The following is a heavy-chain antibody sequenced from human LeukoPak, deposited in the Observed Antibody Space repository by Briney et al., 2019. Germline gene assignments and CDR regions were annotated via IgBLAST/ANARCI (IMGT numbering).Heavy chain of an antibody. CDR1: GFTFSSYA. Sequence: PGGSLRLSCAASGFTFSSYAMSWVRQAPGKGLEWVSAISGSGGSTYYADSVKGRFTISRDNSKNTLYLQMNGLRAEDTAVYYCAKDHRIVVVITTCAFDIWGQGTMVTVSS. CDR2: ISGSGGST. CDR3: AKDHRIVVVITTCAFDI. V-gene: IGHV3-23*01. D-gene: IGHD3-22*01. J-gene: IGHJ3*02.